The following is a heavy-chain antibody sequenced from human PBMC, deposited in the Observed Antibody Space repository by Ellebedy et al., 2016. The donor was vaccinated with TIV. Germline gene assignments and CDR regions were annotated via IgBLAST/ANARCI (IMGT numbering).Heavy chain of an antibody. Sequence: GESLKISCAVSGFSVRNNHMNWVRQAPGQGLEWVSLLTSNGRTYYAESVRGRFTISRVNPRNFVFLQMNSLRPEDTATDDCAIDHAIKVAAPGYDAFDVWGQGTKVSVSA. CDR3: AIDHAIKVAAPGYDAFDV. CDR1: GFSVRNNH. D-gene: IGHD2-8*01. CDR2: LTSNGRT. J-gene: IGHJ3*01. V-gene: IGHV3-53*01.